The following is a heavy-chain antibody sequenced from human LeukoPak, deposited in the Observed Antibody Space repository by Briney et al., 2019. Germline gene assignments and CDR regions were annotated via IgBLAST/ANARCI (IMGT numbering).Heavy chain of an antibody. CDR2: IYYSGST. Sequence: PSETLSLTCTVSGGSISSYYWSWIRQPPGKGLEWIGYIYYSGSTNYNPSLKSRVTISVDTSKNQFSLKLSSVTAADTAVYYCARAREDKRITIFGVVTPKYYFDYWGQGTLVTVSS. CDR3: ARAREDKRITIFGVVTPKYYFDY. CDR1: GGSISSYY. D-gene: IGHD3-3*01. J-gene: IGHJ4*02. V-gene: IGHV4-59*01.